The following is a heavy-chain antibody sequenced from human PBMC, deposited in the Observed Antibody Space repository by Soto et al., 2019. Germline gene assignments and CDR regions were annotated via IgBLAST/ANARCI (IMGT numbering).Heavy chain of an antibody. V-gene: IGHV3-30-3*01. J-gene: IGHJ6*02. Sequence: QVQLVESGGGVVQPGRSLRLSCAASGFTLSSFAMHWVRQAPGKGLEWVTLISNDGTNEHYADSVRGRFTISRDNSKHMLYLQMSSLRAEDTAVYYGARAAPGMDVWGQGTTVTVSS. CDR3: ARAAPGMDV. CDR2: ISNDGTNE. CDR1: GFTLSSFA.